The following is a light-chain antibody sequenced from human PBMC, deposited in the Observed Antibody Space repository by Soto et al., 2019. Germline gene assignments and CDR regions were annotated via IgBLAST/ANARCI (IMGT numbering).Light chain of an antibody. Sequence: DIQMTQSPSTLSASVGDRVTITCRASQSISSWLAWYQQKPGKAPKLLIYKASSLESGVPSRFSGSGSGTDITLTISSLQPDDFATYYCQQYNSYSYTFGQGTKLEIK. J-gene: IGKJ2*01. CDR2: KAS. V-gene: IGKV1-5*03. CDR1: QSISSW. CDR3: QQYNSYSYT.